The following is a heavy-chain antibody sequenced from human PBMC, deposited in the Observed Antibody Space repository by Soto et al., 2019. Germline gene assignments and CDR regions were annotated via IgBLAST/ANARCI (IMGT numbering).Heavy chain of an antibody. CDR1: GCTFSSYA. CDR2: IIPIFGTA. CDR3: ARGDCSSTSCYGNWFDP. Sequence: GASVKVSCKASGCTFSSYAISCVRQAPGQGLEWMGGIIPIFGTANYAQKFQGRVTITADESTSTAYMELSSLRSEDTAVYYCARGDCSSTSCYGNWFDPWGQGTLVTVSS. V-gene: IGHV1-69*13. J-gene: IGHJ5*02. D-gene: IGHD2-2*01.